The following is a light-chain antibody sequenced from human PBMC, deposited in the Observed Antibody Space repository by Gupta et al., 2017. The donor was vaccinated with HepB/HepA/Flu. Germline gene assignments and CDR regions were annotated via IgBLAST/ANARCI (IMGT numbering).Light chain of an antibody. CDR3: KTGDDSRNASV. CDR2: YNN. Sequence: QSVLTQPLSASGTPGQRVILSCSGPSSRIGCNTVTLYQPPPGTTPNLLIYYNNQRHSGGPERFSGSKSGTSASMAITGLQSEDEADYYCKTGDDSRNASVFGGGTKVTVL. J-gene: IGLJ3*02. V-gene: IGLV1-44*01. CDR1: SSRIGCNT.